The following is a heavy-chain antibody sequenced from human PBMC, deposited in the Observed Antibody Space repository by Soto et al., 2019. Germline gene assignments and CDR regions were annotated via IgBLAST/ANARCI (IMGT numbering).Heavy chain of an antibody. Sequence: QLQLQESGSGLVKPSQTLSLTCAVSGGSISSGDYSWSWIRQSPGKGLEWIGYIYHSGSTYYNPSLKSRVIISADRSKNQFSLRVTSVTAADTAVYYCVRAADSSGWRDYFDYWGLGTLVTVSS. D-gene: IGHD6-19*01. J-gene: IGHJ4*02. CDR1: GGSISSGDYS. V-gene: IGHV4-30-2*06. CDR2: IYHSGST. CDR3: VRAADSSGWRDYFDY.